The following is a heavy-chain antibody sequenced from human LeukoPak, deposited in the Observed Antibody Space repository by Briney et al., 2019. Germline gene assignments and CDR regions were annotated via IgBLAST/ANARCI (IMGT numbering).Heavy chain of an antibody. CDR3: ARGRGSGHKENWFDP. J-gene: IGHJ5*02. Sequence: ASVKLSCKASGYTFTTYDINWVRQATGQGLEWMGWMNPNSGNTGYTQKFQGRVTMTRNTSISTAYMELSSLRSEDTAVYYCARGRGSGHKENWFDPWGQGTLVTVSS. CDR2: MNPNSGNT. D-gene: IGHD6-19*01. V-gene: IGHV1-8*01. CDR1: GYTFTTYD.